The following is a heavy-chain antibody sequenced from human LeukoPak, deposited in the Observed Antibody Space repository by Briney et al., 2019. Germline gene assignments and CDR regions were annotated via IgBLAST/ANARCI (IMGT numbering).Heavy chain of an antibody. D-gene: IGHD1-26*01. CDR3: ARDKVVGATLFDY. CDR1: AFTFSNAW. J-gene: IGHJ4*02. Sequence: PGGSLRLSCAASAFTFSNAWMSWVRQAPGKGLEWVANIKQDGSDKYYVDSVKGRFTISRDNAKNSVYLQMNSLRAEDTAVYYCARDKVVGATLFDYWGQGTLVTVSS. V-gene: IGHV3-7*01. CDR2: IKQDGSDK.